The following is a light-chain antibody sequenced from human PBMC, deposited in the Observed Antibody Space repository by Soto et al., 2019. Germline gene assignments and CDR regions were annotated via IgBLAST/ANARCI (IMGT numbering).Light chain of an antibody. Sequence: DIQMTQSPSTLSASVGDRVTITCRASQSISSYLNWYQQKPGKAPKLLIYAASSLHSGVPSRFSGSGSGTDFTLTISSLQPEDFATYYCQQSYGNPYTFGQGTKVDIK. V-gene: IGKV1-39*01. J-gene: IGKJ2*01. CDR1: QSISSY. CDR3: QQSYGNPYT. CDR2: AAS.